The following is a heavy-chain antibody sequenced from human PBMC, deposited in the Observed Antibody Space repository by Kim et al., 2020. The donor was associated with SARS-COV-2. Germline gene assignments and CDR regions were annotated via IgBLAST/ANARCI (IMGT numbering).Heavy chain of an antibody. D-gene: IGHD2-15*01. V-gene: IGHV7-4-1*02. Sequence: ASVKVSCKASGYRFTDYAMNWVRQAPGQGLEWMGWITTNTGTPKYDPGFTGRFVFSLDTSVSTAYLQINSLKAEDTAIYYCARDYGDVVGTGWFDPWGQGTLVTVSS. CDR3: ARDYGDVVGTGWFDP. CDR1: GYRFTDYA. J-gene: IGHJ5*02. CDR2: ITTNTGTP.